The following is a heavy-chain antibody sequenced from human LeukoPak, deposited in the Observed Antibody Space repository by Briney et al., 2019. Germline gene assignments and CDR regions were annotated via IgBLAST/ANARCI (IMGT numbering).Heavy chain of an antibody. V-gene: IGHV4-59*01. Sequence: SETLSLTCTVSGGSLSSYYWSWIRQPPGKGLEWIGYIYYSGSTNYNPSLKSRVTISVDTSKNQFSLKLTSVTAADTAVYYCARDTPVGGPSDAFDIWGQGTMVTVSS. D-gene: IGHD6-19*01. CDR1: GGSLSSYY. CDR3: ARDTPVGGPSDAFDI. J-gene: IGHJ3*02. CDR2: IYYSGST.